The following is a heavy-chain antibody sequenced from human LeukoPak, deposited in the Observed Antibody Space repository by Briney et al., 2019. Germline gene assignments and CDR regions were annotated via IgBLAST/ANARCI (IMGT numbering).Heavy chain of an antibody. V-gene: IGHV5-51*01. CDR2: IYPGDSGT. Sequence: GESLKISCKGSGYSFTSYWIGWVRQMPGKGLEWMGIIYPGDSGTRYSPSFQGQVTISADKSISTAYLQWSSLKASDTAMYYCARASYDFWSGYPNYYYGMDVWGQGTTVTVSS. CDR3: ARASYDFWSGYPNYYYGMDV. CDR1: GYSFTSYW. D-gene: IGHD3-3*01. J-gene: IGHJ6*02.